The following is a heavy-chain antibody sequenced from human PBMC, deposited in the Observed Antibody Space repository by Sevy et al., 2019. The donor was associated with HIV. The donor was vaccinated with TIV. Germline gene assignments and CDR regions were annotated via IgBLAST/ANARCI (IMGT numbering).Heavy chain of an antibody. J-gene: IGHJ4*02. CDR1: GFTFSSYG. Sequence: GGSLRLSCAASGFTFSSYGMHWVRQAPGKGLEWVAVISYDGSNKYYADSVKGRFTISRDNSKNTLYLQMNSLGPEDTAVYYCAKAPFSSSWHFDYWGQGTLVTVSS. CDR2: ISYDGSNK. CDR3: AKAPFSSSWHFDY. D-gene: IGHD6-13*01. V-gene: IGHV3-30*18.